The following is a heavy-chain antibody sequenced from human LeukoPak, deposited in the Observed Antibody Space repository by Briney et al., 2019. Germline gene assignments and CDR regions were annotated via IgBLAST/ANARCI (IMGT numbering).Heavy chain of an antibody. J-gene: IGHJ4*02. Sequence: PSETLSLTCAVYGGSFSGYYWSWVRQAPGKGLEWVANIKQDGSEKYYVDSVKGRFTISRDNAKNSLYLQMNSLRAEDTAVYYCARDKQWLVYYLDYWGQGTLVTVSS. D-gene: IGHD6-19*01. V-gene: IGHV3-7*01. CDR1: GGSFSGYY. CDR2: IKQDGSEK. CDR3: ARDKQWLVYYLDY.